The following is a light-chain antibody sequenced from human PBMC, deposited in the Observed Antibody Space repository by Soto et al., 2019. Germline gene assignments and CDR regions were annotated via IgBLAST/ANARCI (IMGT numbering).Light chain of an antibody. J-gene: IGKJ4*01. V-gene: IGKV3-15*01. CDR3: QHYNKLPLT. CDR1: QSVSSN. CDR2: GAS. Sequence: EIVLTQSPATLSVSPGERATLSCRASQSVSSNLAWYQQKPDQAPRLVIYGASTRATGIPARFSGSGSGTEFTLTISSLQSEDFAVYYCQHYNKLPLTFGGGAKVEIK.